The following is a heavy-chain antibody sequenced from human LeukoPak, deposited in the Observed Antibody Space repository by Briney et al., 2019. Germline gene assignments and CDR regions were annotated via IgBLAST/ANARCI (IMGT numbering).Heavy chain of an antibody. CDR1: GFTINDYG. J-gene: IGHJ4*02. CDR3: ARDRDGDEDFDY. CDR2: TSVHGAVT. D-gene: IGHD4-17*01. Sequence: QSGGSLRLSCAFSGFTINDYGVNWVRRAPGKGLEWLSHTSVHGAVTTYADSVKGRFTISSDTAKNSLYLQLNSLTVGDTAMYYCARDRDGDEDFDYWGRGTLVTVSS. V-gene: IGHV3-48*01.